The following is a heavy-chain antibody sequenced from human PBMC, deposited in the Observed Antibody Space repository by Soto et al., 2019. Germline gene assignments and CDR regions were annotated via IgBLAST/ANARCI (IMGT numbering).Heavy chain of an antibody. D-gene: IGHD3-10*01. V-gene: IGHV1-8*01. Sequence: QVQLVQSGAEVKKPGASVKVSCKASGYTFTSYDINWVRQATGQGREWMGWMNPNSGNPGYAQKFQGRVTMTRNTSVDTANMELMSLRSEDTAVYDCAKGREELLWFGERTGYGIDVWGQGTMVTVSS. CDR2: MNPNSGNP. J-gene: IGHJ6*02. CDR3: AKGREELLWFGERTGYGIDV. CDR1: GYTFTSYD.